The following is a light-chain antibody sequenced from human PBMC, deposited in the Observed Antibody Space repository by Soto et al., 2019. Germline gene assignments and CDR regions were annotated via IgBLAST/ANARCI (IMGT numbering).Light chain of an antibody. CDR1: TSDVGGYDF. V-gene: IGLV2-14*01. Sequence: QSGLAQLRSVSGPLGQPGTISCPGTTSDVGGYDFVSWYQQHPGKAPKLMISEVTNRPSGVSNRFSGSKSDHTASLTISGLQAEDEADYYCTSHTGGGSLDVFGTGTKVTVL. J-gene: IGLJ1*01. CDR2: EVT. CDR3: TSHTGGGSLDV.